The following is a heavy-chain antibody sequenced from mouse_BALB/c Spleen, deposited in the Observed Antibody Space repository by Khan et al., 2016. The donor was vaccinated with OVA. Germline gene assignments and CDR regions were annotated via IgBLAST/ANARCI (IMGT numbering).Heavy chain of an antibody. V-gene: IGHV1S56*01. CDR2: IYFGDGTT. Sequence: QVQLKESGPELVKPGALVKISCKASGYTFTSYDINWVKQRPGQGLEWIGWIYFGDGTTKYNEKFKGKATLTADTSSSTAYMQLSRLTSENSAFFFCARGRYGNYGTMDYWGQGTAVTVSS. D-gene: IGHD2-10*02. CDR1: GYTFTSYD. J-gene: IGHJ4*01. CDR3: ARGRYGNYGTMDY.